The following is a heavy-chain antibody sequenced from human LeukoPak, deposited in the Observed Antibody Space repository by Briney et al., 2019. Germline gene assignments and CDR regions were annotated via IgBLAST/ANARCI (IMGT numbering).Heavy chain of an antibody. Sequence: SVKVSCKASGGTFSSYAISWVRQAPGQGLEWMGRIIPIPGIANYAQKFQGRVTITADKSTSTAYMELSSLRSGDTAVYYCARDLFDYDSSGYPLYFDYWGQGTLITVSS. CDR2: IIPIPGIA. V-gene: IGHV1-69*04. J-gene: IGHJ4*02. D-gene: IGHD3-22*01. CDR1: GGTFSSYA. CDR3: ARDLFDYDSSGYPLYFDY.